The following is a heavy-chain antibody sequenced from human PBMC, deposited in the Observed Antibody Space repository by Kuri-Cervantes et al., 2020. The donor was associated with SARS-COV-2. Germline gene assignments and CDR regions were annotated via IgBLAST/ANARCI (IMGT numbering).Heavy chain of an antibody. D-gene: IGHD2-15*01. Sequence: SVKVSCKASGGTFSSYAISWVRQAPGQGLEWMGRIIPIFGIANYAQKFQGSVTITADKSTSTAYMELSSLRSEDTAVYYCARGIVVVVAAMGYFDYWGQGTLVTVSS. V-gene: IGHV1-69*04. J-gene: IGHJ4*02. CDR2: IIPIFGIA. CDR3: ARGIVVVVAAMGYFDY. CDR1: GGTFSSYA.